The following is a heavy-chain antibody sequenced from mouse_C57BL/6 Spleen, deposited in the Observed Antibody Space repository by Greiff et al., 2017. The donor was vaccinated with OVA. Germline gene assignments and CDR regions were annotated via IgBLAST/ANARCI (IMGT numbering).Heavy chain of an antibody. CDR1: GYTFTSYW. V-gene: IGHV1-64*01. CDR3: ARGYDYYWYFDV. CDR2: IHPNSGST. D-gene: IGHD1-2*01. J-gene: IGHJ1*03. Sequence: QVQLQQPGAELVKPGASVKLSCKASGYTFTSYWMHWVKQRPGQGLEWIGMIHPNSGSTNYNEKFKSKATLTVDKSSSTAYMQLSSLTSEDSAVYYCARGYDYYWYFDVWGTGTTVTVSS.